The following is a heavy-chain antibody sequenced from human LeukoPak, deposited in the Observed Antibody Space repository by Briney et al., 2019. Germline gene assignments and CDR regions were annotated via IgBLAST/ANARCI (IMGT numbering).Heavy chain of an antibody. J-gene: IGHJ5*02. V-gene: IGHV4-61*02. CDR1: GASIISATYY. CDR3: VISTIRNGFDP. D-gene: IGHD3-9*01. Sequence: SETLSLTCTVSGASIISATYYWTWIRQPAGKGLEWIGRISSSGISKLNPSLKSRVAISIDASKNQFSVGLSSVTAADTAVYYCVISTIRNGFDPWGQGTLVTVSS. CDR2: ISSSGIS.